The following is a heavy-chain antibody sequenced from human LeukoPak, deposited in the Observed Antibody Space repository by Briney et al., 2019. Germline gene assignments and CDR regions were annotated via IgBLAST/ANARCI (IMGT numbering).Heavy chain of an antibody. V-gene: IGHV4-34*01. CDR2: INHSGST. CDR3: ARPWTTVTTADAFDI. Sequence: SETLSLTCAVYGGSFSGYYWSWIRQPPGKGLEWIGEINHSGSTNYNPSLKSRVTISVDTSKNQFSLKLSSVTAADTAVYYCARPWTTVTTADAFDIWGQGTMVTVSS. CDR1: GGSFSGYY. D-gene: IGHD4-17*01. J-gene: IGHJ3*02.